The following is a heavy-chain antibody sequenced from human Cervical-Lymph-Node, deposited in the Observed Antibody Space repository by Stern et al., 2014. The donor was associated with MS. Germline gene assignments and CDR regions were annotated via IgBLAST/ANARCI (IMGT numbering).Heavy chain of an antibody. D-gene: IGHD3-22*01. Sequence: QVQLGQSGAEVKKPGASVKVSCKASGYTFTSYAMHWVRQAPGQRLEWMGWINAGNGNTKYSQKFQGRVTITRDTSASTAYMELSSLRSEDTAVYYCARGGQWFPTNYWGQGTLVTVSS. V-gene: IGHV1-3*01. CDR1: GYTFTSYA. CDR2: INAGNGNT. CDR3: ARGGQWFPTNY. J-gene: IGHJ4*02.